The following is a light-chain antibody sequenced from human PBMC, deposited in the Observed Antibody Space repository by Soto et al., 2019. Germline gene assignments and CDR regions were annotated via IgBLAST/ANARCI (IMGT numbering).Light chain of an antibody. CDR3: AQALQTVT. Sequence: DIVLTQSPLSLPVTPGESAYISCKASQSLLLSSGNNSLDWYLQTSGQSPQLLIYLGSTRASGVPDRCSRSGSGTDFTLKSSTVEAEDVGVYYCAQALQTVTFGGGTKVEIK. V-gene: IGKV2-28*01. CDR2: LGS. CDR1: QSLLLSSGNNS. J-gene: IGKJ4*01.